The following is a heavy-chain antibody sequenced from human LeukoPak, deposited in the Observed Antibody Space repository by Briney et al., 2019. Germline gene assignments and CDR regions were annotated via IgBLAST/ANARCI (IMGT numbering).Heavy chain of an antibody. Sequence: PGGSLRLSCTASGFSFSGHWMHWARQLPGKGLVWVSRISPTGSTTSYADSVKGRFTVSRDNAKNTLYLQVNNLRAEDTAVYYCARGPNSNWSGLDFWGXGXLLTVSS. CDR2: ISPTGSTT. CDR3: ARGPNSNWSGLDF. J-gene: IGHJ4*01. CDR1: GFSFSGHW. D-gene: IGHD6-6*01. V-gene: IGHV3-74*01.